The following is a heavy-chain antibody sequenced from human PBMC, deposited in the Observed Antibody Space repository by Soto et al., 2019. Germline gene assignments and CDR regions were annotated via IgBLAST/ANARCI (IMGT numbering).Heavy chain of an antibody. CDR1: GFTFSSYA. CDR3: AKDSNYDILTGYYRAFAY. V-gene: IGHV3-23*01. J-gene: IGHJ4*02. CDR2: ISGSGGST. Sequence: PGGSLRLSCAASGFTFSSYAMSWVRQAPGKGLEWVSAISGSGGSTYYADSVKGRFTISRDNSKNTLYLQMNSLRAEDTAVYYCAKDSNYDILTGYYRAFAYWGQGTLVTVSS. D-gene: IGHD3-9*01.